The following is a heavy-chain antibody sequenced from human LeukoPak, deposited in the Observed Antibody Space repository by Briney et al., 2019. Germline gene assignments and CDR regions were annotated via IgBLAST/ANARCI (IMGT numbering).Heavy chain of an antibody. D-gene: IGHD6-19*01. CDR2: IIPIFGTA. J-gene: IGHJ5*02. V-gene: IGHV1-69*05. CDR1: GYTFTSYG. Sequence: SVKVSCKASGYTFTSYGISWVRQAPGQGLEWMGRIIPIFGTANYAQKFQGRVTITTDESTSTAYMELSSLRSEDTAVYYCARDPSGWYWFDPWGQGTLVTVSS. CDR3: ARDPSGWYWFDP.